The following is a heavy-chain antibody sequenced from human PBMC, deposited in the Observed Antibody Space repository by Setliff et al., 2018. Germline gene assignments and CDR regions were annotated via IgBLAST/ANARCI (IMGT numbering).Heavy chain of an antibody. D-gene: IGHD5-12*01. CDR3: TRGPDGYTYQGAFDI. CDR1: GGSFSGYY. CDR2: INHSGST. V-gene: IGHV4-34*01. J-gene: IGHJ3*02. Sequence: SETLSLTCAVYGGSFSGYYWSWIRQPPGKGLEWIGEINHSGSTNYNPSLKSRVTISVDTSKNQFSLKLSSVTAADTAMYYCTRGPDGYTYQGAFDIWGQGTMVTVSS.